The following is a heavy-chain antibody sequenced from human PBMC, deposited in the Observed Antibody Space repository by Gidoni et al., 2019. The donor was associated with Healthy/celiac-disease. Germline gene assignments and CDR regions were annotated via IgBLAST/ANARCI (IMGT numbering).Heavy chain of an antibody. CDR1: GFTFDDYA. CDR2: ISWDGGST. Sequence: EVQLVESGGVVVQPGGSLRLSCAASGFTFDDYAMHWVRQAPGKGLEWVSLISWDGGSTYYADSVKGRFTISRDNSKNSLYLQMNSLRAEDTALYYCAKDMKDGYSYGYGYWGQGTLVTVSS. J-gene: IGHJ4*02. CDR3: AKDMKDGYSYGYGY. D-gene: IGHD5-18*01. V-gene: IGHV3-43D*03.